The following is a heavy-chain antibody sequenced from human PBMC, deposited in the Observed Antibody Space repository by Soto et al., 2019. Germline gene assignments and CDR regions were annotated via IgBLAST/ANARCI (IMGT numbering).Heavy chain of an antibody. CDR2: INPSGGST. CDR1: VYTFTSYY. D-gene: IGHD7-27*01. CDR3: ARDNGGAAHYYYYYGMDV. J-gene: IGHJ6*02. Sequence: ASVKVSCKASVYTFTSYYMHWVRQAPGQGLEWMGIINPSGGSTSYAQKFQGRVTMTRDTSTSTVYMELSSLRSEDTAVYYCARDNGGAAHYYYYYGMDVWGQGTTVTVSS. V-gene: IGHV1-46*01.